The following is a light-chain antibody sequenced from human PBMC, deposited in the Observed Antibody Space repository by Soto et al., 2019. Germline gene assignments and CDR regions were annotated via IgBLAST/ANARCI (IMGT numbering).Light chain of an antibody. CDR1: HDIGKF. J-gene: IGKJ1*01. Sequence: DIQVTQSPSSLSASVGDRVTISCQTSHDIGKFLYWYQQRPGKAPQLLIYDVFNLETGVPLRFSGGGSGTDFTLTISSLQPEDIATYHCQQFHNLTWTFGQGTKVDI. V-gene: IGKV1-33*01. CDR3: QQFHNLTWT. CDR2: DVF.